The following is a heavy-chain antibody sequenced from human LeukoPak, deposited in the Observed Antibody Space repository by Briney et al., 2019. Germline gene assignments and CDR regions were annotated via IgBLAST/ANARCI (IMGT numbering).Heavy chain of an antibody. CDR1: GFTFSAYP. V-gene: IGHV3-30-3*01. CDR3: ARDYCSGVSCYSPGY. J-gene: IGHJ4*02. D-gene: IGHD2-15*01. CDR2: ISYDGSNK. Sequence: GRSLRLSCSASGFTFSAYPMYWVRQAPGKGLEWVASISYDGSNKYYGDSVKGRFTFSSDNSKNTLYLQMNSLRTEDTALYYCARDYCSGVSCYSPGYWGQGTLVTVSS.